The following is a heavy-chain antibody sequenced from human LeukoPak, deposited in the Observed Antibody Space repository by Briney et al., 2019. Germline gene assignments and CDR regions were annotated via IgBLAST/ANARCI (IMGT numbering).Heavy chain of an antibody. V-gene: IGHV4-34*01. CDR3: ASSPRYSSGWFYFDY. J-gene: IGHJ4*02. Sequence: SETLSLTCAVYGGSFSGYYWSWIRQPPGKGLEWIGEINHSGSTNYNPSLKSRVTISVDTSKNQFSLKLSSVTAADTAVYYCASSPRYSSGWFYFDYWGQGTLVTVSS. CDR2: INHSGST. D-gene: IGHD6-19*01. CDR1: GGSFSGYY.